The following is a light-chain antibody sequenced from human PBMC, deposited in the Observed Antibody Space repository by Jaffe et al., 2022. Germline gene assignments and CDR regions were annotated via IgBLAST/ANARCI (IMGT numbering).Light chain of an antibody. CDR3: QHLHSYPLS. V-gene: IGKV1-9*01. CDR1: QGVSSH. CDR2: TAS. Sequence: DIQLTQSPSFLSASVGDRVTITCRASQGVSSHLAWYQQKPGKAPNLLIYTASTLQSGVSSRFSGSGSGTEFTLTISSLQPEDIATYYCQHLHSYPLSFGGGTKVEIK. J-gene: IGKJ4*01.